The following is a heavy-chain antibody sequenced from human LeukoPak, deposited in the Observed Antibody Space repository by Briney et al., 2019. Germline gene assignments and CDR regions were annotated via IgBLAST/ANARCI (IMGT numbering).Heavy chain of an antibody. V-gene: IGHV3-7*01. D-gene: IGHD1-1*01. CDR2: IKQDGSEK. Sequence: GGSLRLSCAASGFTFSSYWMSWVRQAPGKGLEWVANIKQDGSEKYYVDSVKGRFTISRDNAKNSLYLQMNSLRAEDTAVYYCARIYNNNWPWFDPWGQGTLVTVSS. CDR3: ARIYNNNWPWFDP. J-gene: IGHJ5*02. CDR1: GFTFSSYW.